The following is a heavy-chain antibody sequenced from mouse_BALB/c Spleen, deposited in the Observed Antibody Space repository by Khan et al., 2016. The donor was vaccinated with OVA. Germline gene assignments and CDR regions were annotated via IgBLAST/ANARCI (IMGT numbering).Heavy chain of an antibody. CDR3: ARVYGGYFDY. CDR2: ISYSGNT. D-gene: IGHD1-1*01. J-gene: IGHJ2*01. CDR1: GYSITSDYA. Sequence: EVQLQESGPGLVKPSQSLSLTYTVTGYSITSDYAWNWIRQFPGNKLEWMGYISYSGNTKYNPSLKSRISINRDTSKNQFFLQLNSVTTEDTATDYCARVYGGYFDYWGQGTTLTVSS. V-gene: IGHV3-2*02.